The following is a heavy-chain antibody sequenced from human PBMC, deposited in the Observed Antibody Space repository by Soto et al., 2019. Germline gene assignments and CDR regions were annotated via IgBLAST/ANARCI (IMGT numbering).Heavy chain of an antibody. CDR2: VYNSGST. CDR3: AXKRRAAVAGYTLPN. Sequence: XLXXTCTVSXXSISSXYWTXXRQPPGKGLEWIGYVYNSGSTNYNPSLKSRVTISKXTSKSQXXLKVNSMTAADTAVYYCAXKRRAAVAGYTLPNXGQGILVTVS. J-gene: IGHJ4*02. D-gene: IGHD6-13*01. CDR1: XXSISSXY. V-gene: IGHV4-59*01.